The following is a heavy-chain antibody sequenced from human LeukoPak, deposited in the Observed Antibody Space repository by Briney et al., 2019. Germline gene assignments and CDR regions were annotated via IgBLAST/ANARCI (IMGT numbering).Heavy chain of an antibody. CDR1: GFTVSNNF. CDR3: ARESSVSGWFIY. J-gene: IGHJ4*02. Sequence: GGSLRLSCAASGFTVSNNFMGWVRQAPGKGLEWVSGIYADGSTYYADSVKGRFTFSRHNSENTLSLEMNSLRPEDTALYYCARESSVSGWFIYWGQGTLVTVSS. CDR2: IYADGST. V-gene: IGHV3-53*04. D-gene: IGHD6-19*01.